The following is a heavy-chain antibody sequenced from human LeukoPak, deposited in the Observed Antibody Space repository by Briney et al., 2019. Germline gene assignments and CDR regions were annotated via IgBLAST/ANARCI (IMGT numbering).Heavy chain of an antibody. CDR1: GYTVATYS. CDR2: ISGYSGST. D-gene: IGHD6-19*01. J-gene: IGHJ4*02. CDR3: ARGHSSGRDYYFDT. Sequence: ASVKVSCKTSGYTVATYSINWVRQAPGQGLAWMGWISGYSGSTNYAQKLQGRVTMTTDTSTTTAYMELRSLKSDDTAVYYCARGHSSGRDYYFDTWGQGTLVTVSS. V-gene: IGHV1-18*01.